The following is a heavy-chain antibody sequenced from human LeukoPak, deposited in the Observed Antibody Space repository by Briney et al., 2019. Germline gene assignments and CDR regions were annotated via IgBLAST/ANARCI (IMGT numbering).Heavy chain of an antibody. J-gene: IGHJ4*02. CDR1: GFTFSSYA. V-gene: IGHV3-30-3*01. Sequence: GGSLRLSCAASGFTFSSYAMHWVRQAPGKGLEWVAVISYDGSNKYYADSVKGRFTISRDNSKNTLYPQMNSLRAEDTAVYYCARAPRGYSGYDLQYYFDYWGQGTLVTVSS. D-gene: IGHD5-12*01. CDR3: ARAPRGYSGYDLQYYFDY. CDR2: ISYDGSNK.